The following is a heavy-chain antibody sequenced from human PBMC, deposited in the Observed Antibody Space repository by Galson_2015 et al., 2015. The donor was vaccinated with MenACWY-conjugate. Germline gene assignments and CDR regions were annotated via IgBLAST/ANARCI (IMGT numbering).Heavy chain of an antibody. CDR2: TSHGGNN. CDR1: GGSFTTTW. V-gene: IGHV4-4*02. CDR3: ARHTAVSGTRGFDM. J-gene: IGHJ3*02. Sequence: SEPLSLTCPFSGGSFTTTWWGWVRQSPGQGLEWIGETSHGGNNYVNPTLTGRSEIFLDASKTQFSLNLHSVTAADTAIYFCARHTAVSGTRGFDMWGQGTLVTVSS. D-gene: IGHD5-18*01.